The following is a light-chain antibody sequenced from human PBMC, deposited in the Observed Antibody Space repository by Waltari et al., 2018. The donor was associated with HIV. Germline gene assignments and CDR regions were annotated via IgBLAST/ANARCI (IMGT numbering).Light chain of an antibody. CDR3: QQTYSLPYT. J-gene: IGKJ2*01. Sequence: DIQMTQSPSSLSASVVDRVTITCRASQSTISYLNWYQQKPGKAPNLLIYAASSLRSGVPSRFSGSGSGTYFTLTISSLQPEDFAAYYCQQTYSLPYTFGQGTKLEIK. V-gene: IGKV1-39*01. CDR1: QSTISY. CDR2: AAS.